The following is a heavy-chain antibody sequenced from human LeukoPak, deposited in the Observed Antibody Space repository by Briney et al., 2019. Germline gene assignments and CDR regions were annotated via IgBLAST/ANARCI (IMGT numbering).Heavy chain of an antibody. V-gene: IGHV1-3*01. CDR3: ATTDPSAAAGEGSDY. CDR1: GYTFNSYS. CDR2: INAGNGNT. D-gene: IGHD6-13*01. Sequence: ASVKVSCKASGYTFNSYSIHWVRQAPGQRLEWMGWINAGNGNTKYSQKFQGRVTITRDTSASTAYMELSSLRSEDTAVYYCATTDPSAAAGEGSDYWGQGTLVIVPS. J-gene: IGHJ4*02.